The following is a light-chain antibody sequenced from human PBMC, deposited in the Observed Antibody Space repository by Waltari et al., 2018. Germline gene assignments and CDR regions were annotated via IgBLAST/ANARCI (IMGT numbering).Light chain of an antibody. J-gene: IGLJ2*01. Sequence: QLVLTQSPSASASLGASVKFTCTLSSGHSNNAIPWPQQQTEKGPRYLMKVNNDGSHSKGDGIPDRFSGSASGAQRYLTISSLQSEDEADYYCQTWGTGIRVFGGGTKLTVL. V-gene: IGLV4-69*01. CDR2: VNNDGSH. CDR1: SGHSNNA. CDR3: QTWGTGIRV.